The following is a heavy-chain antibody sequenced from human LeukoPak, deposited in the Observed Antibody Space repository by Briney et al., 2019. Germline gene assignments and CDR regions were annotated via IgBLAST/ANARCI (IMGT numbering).Heavy chain of an antibody. CDR1: GDSIRSYY. CDR3: ARELHAIGYCSGGSCYQYDAFDI. D-gene: IGHD2-15*01. CDR2: IYYSGST. J-gene: IGHJ3*02. V-gene: IGHV4-59*01. Sequence: PSETLSLTCTVSGDSIRSYYWNWIRQPPGKGLEWIGYIYYSGSTNYNPSLKSRVTISVDTSKNQFSLKLTSVTAADTAVYYCARELHAIGYCSGGSCYQYDAFDIWGQGTMVTVSS.